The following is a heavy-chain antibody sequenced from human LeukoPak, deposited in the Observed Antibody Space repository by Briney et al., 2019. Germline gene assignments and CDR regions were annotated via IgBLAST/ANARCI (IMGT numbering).Heavy chain of an antibody. CDR2: ISGSGGST. J-gene: IGHJ4*02. CDR3: ARRQYRSSWYYFDY. D-gene: IGHD6-13*01. V-gene: IGHV3-23*01. Sequence: GGSLRLSCAASGFTFGSYAMSWVRQPPGKGLEWVSTISGSGGSTYCADSLKGRFTISRDNSKNTLYLQMNSLRAEDTAVYYCARRQYRSSWYYFDYWGQGTLVTVSS. CDR1: GFTFGSYA.